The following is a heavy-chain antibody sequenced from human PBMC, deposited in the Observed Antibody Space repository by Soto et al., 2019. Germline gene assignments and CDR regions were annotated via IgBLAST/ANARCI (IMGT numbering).Heavy chain of an antibody. J-gene: IGHJ4*02. CDR1: GGSFSGYY. V-gene: IGHV4-34*01. CDR3: ARKPGTFDY. Sequence: SETLSLTCAVYGGSFSGYYWSWIRQPPGKGLEWIGEINHSGSTNYNPSLKSRVTISVDTSKNQFSLKLSSVTAADTAVYYCARKPGTFDYWGQGTLVTVSS. CDR2: INHSGST.